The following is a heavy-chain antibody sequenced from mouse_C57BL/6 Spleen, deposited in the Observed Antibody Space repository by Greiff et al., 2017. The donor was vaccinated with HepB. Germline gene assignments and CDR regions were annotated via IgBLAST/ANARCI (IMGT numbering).Heavy chain of an antibody. V-gene: IGHV1-55*01. CDR3: ARAHYYGSSGPYYYAMDY. Sequence: QVQLQQPGAELVKPGASVKMSCKASGYTFTSYWITWVKQRPGQGLEWIGDIYPGSGSTNYNEKFKSKATLTVDTSSSTAYMQLSSLTSEDSAVYYCARAHYYGSSGPYYYAMDYWGQGTSVTVSS. CDR2: IYPGSGST. D-gene: IGHD1-1*01. CDR1: GYTFTSYW. J-gene: IGHJ4*01.